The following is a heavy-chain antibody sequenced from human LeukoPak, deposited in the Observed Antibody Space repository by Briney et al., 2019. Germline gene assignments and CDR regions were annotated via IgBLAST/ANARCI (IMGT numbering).Heavy chain of an antibody. CDR1: GFTFNYYW. CDR2: INNDGSTT. J-gene: IGHJ4*02. Sequence: GGSLRLSCAASGFTFNYYWMHWVRQAPGKGLVWVSRINNDGSTTNYADSVKGRFTISRDNAKNTLYLQMNSLRAEDTALYYCAKDILGAVAGGHYHDWGQGTLVTVSS. D-gene: IGHD3-16*01. CDR3: AKDILGAVAGGHYHD. V-gene: IGHV3-74*01.